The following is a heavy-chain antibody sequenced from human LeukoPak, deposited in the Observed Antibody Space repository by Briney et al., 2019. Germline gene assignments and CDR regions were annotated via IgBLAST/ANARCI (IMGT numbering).Heavy chain of an antibody. CDR1: GFTFSSYG. Sequence: PGGSLRLPCAASGFTFSSYGMHWARQAPGKGLEWVAVISYDGSNKYYADSVKGRFTISRDNSKNTLYLQMNSLRAEDTAVYYCAKRDFDYWGQGTLVTVSS. J-gene: IGHJ4*02. V-gene: IGHV3-30*18. CDR2: ISYDGSNK. CDR3: AKRDFDY.